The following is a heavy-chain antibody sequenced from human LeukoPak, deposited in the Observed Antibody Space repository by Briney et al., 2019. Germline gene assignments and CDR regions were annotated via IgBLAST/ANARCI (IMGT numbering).Heavy chain of an antibody. J-gene: IGHJ4*02. V-gene: IGHV3-21*01. Sequence: GGSLRLSCAASGLTVSSKYMSWVRQAPGKGLEWVSSISSTGSYIFYADSVKGRFTISRDNAKNSLYLQMNSLRAEDTAVYYCAREMDDILTGYGLDYWGQGTLVTVSS. CDR3: AREMDDILTGYGLDY. D-gene: IGHD3-9*01. CDR2: ISSTGSYI. CDR1: GLTVSSKY.